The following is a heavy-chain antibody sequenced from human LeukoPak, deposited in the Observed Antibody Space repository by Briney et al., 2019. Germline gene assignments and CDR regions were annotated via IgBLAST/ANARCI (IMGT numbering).Heavy chain of an antibody. J-gene: IGHJ4*01. CDR3: AKRGGSGSYPYYFDY. D-gene: IGHD3-10*01. CDR1: GFSFSTYG. V-gene: IGHV3-23*01. Sequence: GGSLRLSCAASGFSFSTYGMNWVRQAPGKGLEWVSTISASGGSTFYIDSVKGRFTISRDISNNTLYLQMSSLRAEDTAVYYCAKRGGSGSYPYYFDYWGHGTLVTVSS. CDR2: ISASGGST.